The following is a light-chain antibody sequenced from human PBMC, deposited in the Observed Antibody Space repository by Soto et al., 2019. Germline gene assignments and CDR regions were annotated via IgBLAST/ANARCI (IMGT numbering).Light chain of an antibody. CDR2: AAS. CDR1: QGISSY. J-gene: IGKJ2*01. CDR3: QQYYSYPPT. Sequence: AIRMTQSPSSFSASTGDRVTITCRASQGISSYLAWYQQKPGKAPKLLIYAASTLQSGVPSRFSGSGSGTDFTITLSCLQSEDFATYYCQQYYSYPPTFGQGTKLEIK. V-gene: IGKV1-8*01.